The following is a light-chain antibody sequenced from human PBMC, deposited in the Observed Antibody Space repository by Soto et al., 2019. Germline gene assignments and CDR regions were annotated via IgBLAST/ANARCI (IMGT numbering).Light chain of an antibody. V-gene: IGKV3-15*01. J-gene: IGKJ1*01. CDR1: QSVSSN. CDR2: GAS. Sequence: EIVMTQSPATLSVSPGERATLSCRASQSVSSNLAGYPQKPGQAPRLLIYGASTRATGIPARFSGSGSGTEFTLTISSLQSEDFAVYYCQQYNNWGTFGQGTKVEIK. CDR3: QQYNNWGT.